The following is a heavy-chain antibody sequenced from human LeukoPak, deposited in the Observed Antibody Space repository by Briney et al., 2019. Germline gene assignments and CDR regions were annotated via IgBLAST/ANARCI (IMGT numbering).Heavy chain of an antibody. CDR1: GFIVSSNY. CDR3: AKVLLPLGYNYGEGHYFDY. CDR2: IYSGGAA. J-gene: IGHJ4*02. Sequence: PGGSLRLSCAASGFIVSSNYMSWVRQAPGKGLEWVSVIYSGGAAYYADSVKGRFTISRDNSKKRLYLQMNSLRAEDTAVYYCAKVLLPLGYNYGEGHYFDYWGQGTLVTVPS. D-gene: IGHD5-18*01. V-gene: IGHV3-53*01.